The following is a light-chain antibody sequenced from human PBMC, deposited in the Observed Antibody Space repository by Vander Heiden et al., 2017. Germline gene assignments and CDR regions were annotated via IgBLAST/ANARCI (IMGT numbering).Light chain of an antibody. V-gene: IGKV1-39*01. J-gene: IGKJ4*01. CDR1: QSISSY. Sequence: VTITCRASQSISSYLNWYQQKPGKAPKLLIYAASSLQSGVPSRFSGSGSGTDFTLTISSLQPEDFATYYCQQSYSTRLTFGGGTKVEI. CDR3: QQSYSTRLT. CDR2: AAS.